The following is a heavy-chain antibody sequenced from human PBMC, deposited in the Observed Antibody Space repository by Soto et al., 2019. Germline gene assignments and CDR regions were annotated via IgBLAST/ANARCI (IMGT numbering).Heavy chain of an antibody. CDR3: ATTPAGLDYYGSGNWFDP. D-gene: IGHD3-10*01. CDR1: GYTLTELS. CDR2: FDPEDGET. Sequence: ASVKVSCKVSGYTLTELSMHWVRQAPGKGLEWMGGFDPEDGETIYAQKFQGRVTMTEDTSTDTAYMELSSLRSEDTAVYYCATTPAGLDYYGSGNWFDPWGQGTLVTVSS. J-gene: IGHJ5*02. V-gene: IGHV1-24*01.